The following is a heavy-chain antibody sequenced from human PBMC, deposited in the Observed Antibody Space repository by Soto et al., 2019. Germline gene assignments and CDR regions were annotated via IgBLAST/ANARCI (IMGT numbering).Heavy chain of an antibody. CDR2: IWYEGSNK. D-gene: IGHD3-9*01. CDR1: GFTFSSYG. J-gene: IGHJ6*02. V-gene: IGHV3-33*01. CDR3: ARGSPSAYFDILTGYGPPQRPDYYYYGMDV. Sequence: GGSLRLSCAASGFTFSSYGMHWVRQAPGKGLEWVAVIWYEGSNKFFSDFVKGRFNISRDNSKNTLYQQFNSLRAEDTALFYCARGSPSAYFDILTGYGPPQRPDYYYYGMDVWGQGTTVTVSS.